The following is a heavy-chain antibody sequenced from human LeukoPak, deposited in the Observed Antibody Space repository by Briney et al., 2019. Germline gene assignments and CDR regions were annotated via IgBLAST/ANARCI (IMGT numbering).Heavy chain of an antibody. V-gene: IGHV1-58*02. Sequence: SVKVSCKASGFTFTSSAMQWVRQARGQRLEWIGWIVVGSGNTNYAQKFQERVTITRDMSTSTAYMELSSLRSEDTAVYYCAAAYYDILTGHFPFDYWGQGTLVTVSS. CDR1: GFTFTSSA. D-gene: IGHD3-9*01. CDR2: IVVGSGNT. J-gene: IGHJ4*02. CDR3: AAAYYDILTGHFPFDY.